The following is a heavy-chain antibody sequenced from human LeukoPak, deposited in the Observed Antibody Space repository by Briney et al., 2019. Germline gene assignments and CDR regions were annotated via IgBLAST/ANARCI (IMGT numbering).Heavy chain of an antibody. D-gene: IGHD3-16*01. CDR3: ASFRWGVGFEY. V-gene: IGHV4-34*01. CDR2: INHSGST. J-gene: IGHJ4*02. CDR1: GGSFSGYY. Sequence: SETLSLTCDVYGGSFSGYYWSCIRQTPGKGLEWIGEINHSGSTNYNPSLKSRLTIPVDTSNDQFSLKLNSLTAADAAVYYCASFRWGVGFEYWGQGTLVTVSS.